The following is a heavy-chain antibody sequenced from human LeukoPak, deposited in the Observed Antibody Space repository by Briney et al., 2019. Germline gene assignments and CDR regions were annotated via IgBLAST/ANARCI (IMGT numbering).Heavy chain of an antibody. Sequence: GGSLRLSCAASGFTFSSYWMSWVRQAPGKGLEWVANIKQDGSEKYYVDSVKGRFTISRDNAKNSLYLQMNSLRAEDTAVYYCARDMGTVTKPFDYWGQGTLVTVSS. CDR2: IKQDGSEK. CDR3: ARDMGTVTKPFDY. CDR1: GFTFSSYW. J-gene: IGHJ4*02. V-gene: IGHV3-7*01. D-gene: IGHD4-17*01.